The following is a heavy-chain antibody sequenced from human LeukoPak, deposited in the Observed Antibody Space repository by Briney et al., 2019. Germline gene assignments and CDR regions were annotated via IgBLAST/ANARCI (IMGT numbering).Heavy chain of an antibody. D-gene: IGHD6-19*01. J-gene: IGHJ4*02. CDR2: IYYSGST. CDR3: ARVLPYSSGWGVDY. CDR1: GGSIRSYY. Sequence: SETLSLTCTVSGGSIRSYYWSWIRQPPGKGLEWVGYIYYSGSTNYNPSLKSRVTISVDTSKNQFSLNLSSVTAADTAVYYCARVLPYSSGWGVDYLGQGTLVTVSS. V-gene: IGHV4-59*01.